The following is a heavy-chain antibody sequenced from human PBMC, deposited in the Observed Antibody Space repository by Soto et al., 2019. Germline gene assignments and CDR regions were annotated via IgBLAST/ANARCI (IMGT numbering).Heavy chain of an antibody. CDR1: GYTFTSYA. Sequence: ASVKVCCKASGYTFTSYAMHWVRQAPGQRLEWMGWINAGNGNTKYSQKFQGRVTITRDKSTSTAYMELSSLRSEDTAVYYCARDWGYSSSPRPLDYWGQGTLVTVSS. D-gene: IGHD6-6*01. CDR2: INAGNGNT. CDR3: ARDWGYSSSPRPLDY. J-gene: IGHJ4*02. V-gene: IGHV1-3*01.